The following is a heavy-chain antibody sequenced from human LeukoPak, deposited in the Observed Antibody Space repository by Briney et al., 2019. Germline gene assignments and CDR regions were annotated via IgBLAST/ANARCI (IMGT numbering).Heavy chain of an antibody. CDR2: ISSSSSTI. J-gene: IGHJ4*02. CDR3: AKYSSSWYGPFDY. Sequence: GGSLRLSCAASGFTFSSYSMNWVRQAPGKGLEWVSYISSSSSTIYYADSVKGRFTISRDNAKNSLYLQMNSLRAEDTAVYHCAKYSSSWYGPFDYWGQGTLVTVSS. D-gene: IGHD6-13*01. V-gene: IGHV3-48*04. CDR1: GFTFSSYS.